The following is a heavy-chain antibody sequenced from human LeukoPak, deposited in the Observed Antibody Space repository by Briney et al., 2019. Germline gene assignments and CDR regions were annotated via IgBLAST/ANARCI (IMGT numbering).Heavy chain of an antibody. D-gene: IGHD2-2*02. Sequence: KPGGSLRLSCAASGFSFSTNTMNWVRQAPGKGLEWVSSISSDSIYIYYADSVKGRFTISRDNAKNSLYLQMNSLRAEDTAVYYCARSQILYPHDYWGRGTLVTVSS. CDR1: GFSFSTNT. CDR3: ARSQILYPHDY. J-gene: IGHJ4*02. CDR2: ISSDSIYI. V-gene: IGHV3-21*01.